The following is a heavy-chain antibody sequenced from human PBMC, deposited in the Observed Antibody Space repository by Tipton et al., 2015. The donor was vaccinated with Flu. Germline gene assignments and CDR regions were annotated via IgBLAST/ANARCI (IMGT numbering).Heavy chain of an antibody. V-gene: IGHV1-2*06. CDR2: INPNSGGT. Sequence: QLVQSGAEVKKPGASVKVSCKASGYTFTGYYMHWVRQAPGQGLEWMGRINPNSGGTNYAQKFQGRVTMTRDTSISTAYMELSRLRSDDTAVYYCARDKAGGYDSLEPRGMDVWGQGTTVTVSS. CDR3: ARDKAGGYDSLEPRGMDV. J-gene: IGHJ6*02. CDR1: GYTFTGYY. D-gene: IGHD5-12*01.